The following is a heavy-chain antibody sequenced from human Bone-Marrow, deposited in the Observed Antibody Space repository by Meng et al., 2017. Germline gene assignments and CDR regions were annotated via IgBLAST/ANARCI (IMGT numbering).Heavy chain of an antibody. D-gene: IGHD6-25*01. Sequence: LVQYDAEFKEPGASVEYSCKPSGKNFPDYYIPWVRRAPGQGLEWMGRINPKSGDTHYAQKFQARVTMTGDTSISTAYMELSGLRSDDTAMYYCARDEDISAAGKLFGDYWGQGTLVTVSS. J-gene: IGHJ4*02. CDR3: ARDEDISAAGKLFGDY. V-gene: IGHV1-2*06. CDR2: INPKSGDT. CDR1: GKNFPDYY.